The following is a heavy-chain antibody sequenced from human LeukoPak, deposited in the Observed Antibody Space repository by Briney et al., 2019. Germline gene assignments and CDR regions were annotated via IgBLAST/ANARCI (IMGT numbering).Heavy chain of an antibody. Sequence: GRSLRLSCAASGFTFSSYAMHWVRQAPGKGLEWVAVISYDGSSKYYADSVKGRFTISRDNSKNTLYLQMNSLRAEDTAVYYCARDHSGGSYFDYWGQGTLVTVSS. CDR1: GFTFSSYA. V-gene: IGHV3-30*04. J-gene: IGHJ4*02. CDR2: ISYDGSSK. CDR3: ARDHSGGSYFDY. D-gene: IGHD2-15*01.